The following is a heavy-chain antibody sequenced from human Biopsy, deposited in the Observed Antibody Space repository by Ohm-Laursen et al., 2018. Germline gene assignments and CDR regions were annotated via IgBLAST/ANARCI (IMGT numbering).Heavy chain of an antibody. CDR3: AHAIYFDSSAYYFDS. D-gene: IGHD3-22*01. CDR2: IFWNGDK. CDR1: GFSLSAIGVG. V-gene: IGHV2-5*01. J-gene: IGHJ4*02. Sequence: TQTLTLTSSFSGFSLSAIGVGVGWIRQPPGKALEWLAKIFWNGDKRSSPSLRSRLTITNDTPKNQVVLTLINMDPMDTATYYCAHAIYFDSSAYYFDSWGQGTLVIVSS.